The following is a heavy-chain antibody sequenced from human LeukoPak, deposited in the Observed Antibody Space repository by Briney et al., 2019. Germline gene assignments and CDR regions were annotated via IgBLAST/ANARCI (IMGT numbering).Heavy chain of an antibody. CDR1: GGSISSGNYY. J-gene: IGHJ2*01. CDR3: ARDGLFANFDWLLGPLDL. V-gene: IGHV4-61*02. CDR2: IYTTGST. D-gene: IGHD3-9*01. Sequence: PSETLSLTCTVSGGSISSGNYYWSWIRQPAGKGLEWIGRIYTTGSTNFNPSLKSRVTISVDTSKNQFSLNLRSVTAADTAVYYCARDGLFANFDWLLGPLDLWGRGTLVTVSS.